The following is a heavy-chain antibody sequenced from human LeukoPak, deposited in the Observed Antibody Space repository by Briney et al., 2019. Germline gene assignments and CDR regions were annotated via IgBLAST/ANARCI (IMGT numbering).Heavy chain of an antibody. CDR1: GFTFSSYS. D-gene: IGHD6-13*01. J-gene: IGHJ4*02. V-gene: IGHV3-21*01. CDR3: AGGYGGAAAGLDY. Sequence: PGGSLRLSCAASGFTFSSYSMNWVRQAPGKGLEWVSSISSSSSYIYYADSVKGRFTISRDNAKNSLYLQMNSLRAEDTVVYYCAGGYGGAAAGLDYWGQGTLVTVSS. CDR2: ISSSSSYI.